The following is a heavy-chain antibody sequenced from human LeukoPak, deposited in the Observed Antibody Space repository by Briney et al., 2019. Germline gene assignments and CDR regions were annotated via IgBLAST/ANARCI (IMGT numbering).Heavy chain of an antibody. CDR1: GFTVSSNY. D-gene: IGHD1-26*01. Sequence: PGGSLRLSCAASGFTVSSNYMSWVRQAPGKGLEWVSVIYSGGSTYYADSVKGRFTISRDNSKNTLYLQMNSLRAEDTAVYYCARVNSGSYYLYYFDYWGQGTLVTVSS. V-gene: IGHV3-53*01. CDR3: ARVNSGSYYLYYFDY. CDR2: IYSGGST. J-gene: IGHJ4*02.